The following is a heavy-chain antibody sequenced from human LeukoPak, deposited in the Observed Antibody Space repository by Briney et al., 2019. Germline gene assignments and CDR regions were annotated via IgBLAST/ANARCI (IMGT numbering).Heavy chain of an antibody. CDR3: AGRHSSSSGCS. V-gene: IGHV3-21*01. CDR1: GFTFSTYV. D-gene: IGHD6-6*01. J-gene: IGHJ4*02. Sequence: GGSLRLSCAASGFTFSTYVVNWVRQAPGKGLEWVSSISSSSSYIYYADSVKGRFTISRDNAKNSLYLQMNSLRAEDTAVYYCAGRHSSSSGCSWGQGTLVTVSS. CDR2: ISSSSSYI.